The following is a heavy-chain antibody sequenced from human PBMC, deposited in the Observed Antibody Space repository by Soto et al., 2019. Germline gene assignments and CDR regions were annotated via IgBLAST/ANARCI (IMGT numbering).Heavy chain of an antibody. J-gene: IGHJ3*02. Sequence: ASVKVSCKGSGSTFTGYYMHWVRQDPGQGLEWMGWINPNSGGTNYAQKFQGWVTMTRDTSISTAYMELSRLRSDDTAVYYCARGASSGWYGNAFDIWGQGTIVTVSS. V-gene: IGHV1-2*04. CDR3: ARGASSGWYGNAFDI. CDR2: INPNSGGT. CDR1: GSTFTGYY. D-gene: IGHD6-19*01.